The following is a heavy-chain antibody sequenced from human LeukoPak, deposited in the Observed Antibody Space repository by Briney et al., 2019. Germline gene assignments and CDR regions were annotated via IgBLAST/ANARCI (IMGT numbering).Heavy chain of an antibody. CDR1: GDSVSSNSVV. CDR3: ARSDRAVGPAFDI. V-gene: IGHV6-1*01. J-gene: IGHJ3*02. D-gene: IGHD1-14*01. CDR2: TYYWSKWYN. Sequence: SQTLSPTCAISGDSVSSNSVVWNWIRQSPSRGLEWLGRTYYWSKWYNDYAVSVKSRITINPDTSKNQFSLQLNSVTPEDTAVYFCARSDRAVGPAFDIWGQGTMVSVSS.